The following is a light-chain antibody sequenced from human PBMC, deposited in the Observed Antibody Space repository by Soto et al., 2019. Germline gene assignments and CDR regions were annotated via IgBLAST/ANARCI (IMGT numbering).Light chain of an antibody. CDR1: SSDVGGYNY. CDR3: HSYTRSSTLYVV. CDR2: DVN. Sequence: QSALTQPASVSGSPGQSITISCTGTSSDVGGYNYVSWYQQHPGKAPKLMIYDVNNRPSGVSNRFSGSKSGNTAPLTISGLQAEEEGDYYCHSYTRSSTLYVVFGGGTQLTVL. V-gene: IGLV2-14*01. J-gene: IGLJ2*01.